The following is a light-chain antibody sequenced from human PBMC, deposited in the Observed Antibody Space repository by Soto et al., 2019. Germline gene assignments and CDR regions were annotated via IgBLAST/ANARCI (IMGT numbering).Light chain of an antibody. J-gene: IGLJ1*01. CDR3: GSYAISSTDHYV. V-gene: IGLV2-14*01. Sequence: QSVLTQPASVSGSPGQSITISCTGTSSDVGGYNYVSWYQQHPGKALKLMIYDVSNRPSGVSNRFSGSKSGNTASLTISGLQAEDVADYYCGSYAISSTDHYVSGTMSKVTVL. CDR2: DVS. CDR1: SSDVGGYNY.